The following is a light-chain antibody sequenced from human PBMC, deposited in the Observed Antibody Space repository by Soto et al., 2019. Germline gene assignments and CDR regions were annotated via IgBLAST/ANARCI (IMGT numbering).Light chain of an antibody. V-gene: IGKV1-5*01. CDR1: QSISTW. Sequence: DIQLTQSPSTLSASVGDRFTITCLASQSISTWLAWYQQKPGKAPKLLIYDASSLESGVPLRFSGSGSGTDFTLTITRLEPDDSAVYYCQQHGISHITFGQGTRLEIK. CDR2: DAS. J-gene: IGKJ5*01. CDR3: QQHGISHIT.